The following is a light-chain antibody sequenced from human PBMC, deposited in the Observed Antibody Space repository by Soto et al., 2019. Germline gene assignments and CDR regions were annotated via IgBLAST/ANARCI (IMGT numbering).Light chain of an antibody. V-gene: IGKV3-20*01. Sequence: EIVLTQSPGTLSLSAGERATLSCRASQSIPTSYLSWYQKKPGQAPRLLIYGTSTRATGIPDRFSGGGSGTDFILTSSGLEHEDVAVYYCQLYDYSPRFTFGQGTKLEIK. CDR1: QSIPTSY. CDR2: GTS. J-gene: IGKJ2*01. CDR3: QLYDYSPRFT.